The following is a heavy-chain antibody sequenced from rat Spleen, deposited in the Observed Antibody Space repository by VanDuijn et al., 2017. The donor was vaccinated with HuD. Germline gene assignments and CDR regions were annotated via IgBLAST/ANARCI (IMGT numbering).Heavy chain of an antibody. J-gene: IGHJ2*01. CDR3: TRETIRGFDY. CDR2: ISYDGSST. V-gene: IGHV5-20*01. CDR1: GFTFSNYD. Sequence: EVQLVESGGGLVQPGRSMKLSCAASGFTFSNYDMAWVRQAPTKGLEWVASISYDGSSTYYRDSVKGRFTISRDNAKSTLYLQMNSLRSEDTATYYCTRETIRGFDYWGQGVMVTVSS. D-gene: IGHD1-2*01.